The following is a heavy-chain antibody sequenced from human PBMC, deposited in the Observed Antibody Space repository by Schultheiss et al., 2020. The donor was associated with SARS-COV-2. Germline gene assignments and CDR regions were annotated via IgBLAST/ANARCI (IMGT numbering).Heavy chain of an antibody. D-gene: IGHD3-22*01. J-gene: IGHJ4*02. Sequence: GGSLRLSCAASGFTFSSYAMHWVRQAPGKGLEWVAVISYDGSNKYYADSVKGRFTISRDNAQNSLYLQMHSLRAEDTGVYYCARVRAAAYYYDSSGYYFDYWGQGTLVTVSS. CDR1: GFTFSSYA. V-gene: IGHV3-30*04. CDR3: ARVRAAAYYYDSSGYYFDY. CDR2: ISYDGSNK.